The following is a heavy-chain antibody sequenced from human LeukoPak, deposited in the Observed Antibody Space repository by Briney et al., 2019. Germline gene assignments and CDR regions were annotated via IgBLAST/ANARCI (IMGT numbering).Heavy chain of an antibody. CDR1: GFTFSSYG. Sequence: GGTLRLSCAASGFTFSSYGMSWVRQTPGKGLEWVAKIKADGGEKDHVASVKGRFTISRDNAKNSLYLQMNSLRVEDTAVYYCARGGAARPDFWGQGTLVTVSS. J-gene: IGHJ4*02. CDR3: ARGGAARPDF. CDR2: IKADGGEK. D-gene: IGHD6-6*01. V-gene: IGHV3-7*01.